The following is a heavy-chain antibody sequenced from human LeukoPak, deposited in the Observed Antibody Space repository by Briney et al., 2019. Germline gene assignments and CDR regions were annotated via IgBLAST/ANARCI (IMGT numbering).Heavy chain of an antibody. V-gene: IGHV3-23*01. J-gene: IGHJ4*02. D-gene: IGHD2-2*02. CDR3: AKSPGGTSFYSQLFGY. CDR1: GFTFSSYA. Sequence: GGSLRLSCAASGFTFSSYAMSWVRQAPGKGLEWVSAISGSGGSTYYADSVKGRFTISRDNSKNTLYLQMNSLRAEDTAVYYCAKSPGGTSFYSQLFGYWGQGTLVTVSS. CDR2: ISGSGGST.